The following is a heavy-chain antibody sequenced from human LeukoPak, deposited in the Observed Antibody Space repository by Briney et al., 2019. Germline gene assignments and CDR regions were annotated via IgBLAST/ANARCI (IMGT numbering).Heavy chain of an antibody. CDR2: ISRSGDTM. CDR3: AIQMTMIVVVPYFDY. J-gene: IGHJ4*02. D-gene: IGHD3-22*01. CDR1: GFTFSDYY. Sequence: GGSLRLSRAASGFTFSDYYMTWIRQAPGMGLEWVSSISRSGDTMYYADSVRGRFTMSRDNAKNSLYLQMNSLRAEDTALYYCAIQMTMIVVVPYFDYWGQGTLVTVSS. V-gene: IGHV3-11*04.